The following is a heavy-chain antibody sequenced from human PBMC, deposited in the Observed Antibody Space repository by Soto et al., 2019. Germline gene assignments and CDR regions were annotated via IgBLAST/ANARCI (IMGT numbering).Heavy chain of an antibody. D-gene: IGHD2-2*01. CDR1: GGSVSSGGYY. CDR3: ARVRSSTSYYCYYMDV. Sequence: QVQLQESGPGLVKPSQTLSLTCTVSGGSVSSGGYYWSWIRQHPGKGLEWIGYIYYSGSTYYNPSLKSRVTISLDASKNQCSLKLSSVTAADAAVYYCARVRSSTSYYCYYMDVWGKGTTVTVSS. CDR2: IYYSGST. V-gene: IGHV4-31*03. J-gene: IGHJ6*03.